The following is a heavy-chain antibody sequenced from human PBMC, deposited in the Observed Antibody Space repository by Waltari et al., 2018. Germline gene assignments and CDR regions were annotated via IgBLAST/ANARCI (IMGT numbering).Heavy chain of an antibody. Sequence: EVQLVESGGGLVQPGGSLRLSCAASGFTFSSYWMSWVRPAPGKGLEGVANIKQDGSEKYYVDSVKGRFTISRDNAKNSLYLQMNSLRAEDTAVYYCARVGYSYGEGAFDYWGQGTLVTVSS. V-gene: IGHV3-7*01. CDR3: ARVGYSYGEGAFDY. CDR2: IKQDGSEK. CDR1: GFTFSSYW. D-gene: IGHD5-18*01. J-gene: IGHJ4*02.